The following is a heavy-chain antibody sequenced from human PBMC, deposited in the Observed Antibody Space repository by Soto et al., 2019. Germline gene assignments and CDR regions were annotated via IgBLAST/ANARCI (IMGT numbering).Heavy chain of an antibody. CDR1: GGSISSYY. CDR3: ARGSYCGGDCYAYHFDY. Sequence: PLETQPHTCPVSGGSISSYYWSWIRQPPGKGLEWIGYIYYSGSTNYNPSLKSRVTISVDTSKNQFSLKLSSVTAADTAVYYCARGSYCGGDCYAYHFDYWGQGTLVTVSS. CDR2: IYYSGST. J-gene: IGHJ4*02. V-gene: IGHV4-59*01. D-gene: IGHD2-21*02.